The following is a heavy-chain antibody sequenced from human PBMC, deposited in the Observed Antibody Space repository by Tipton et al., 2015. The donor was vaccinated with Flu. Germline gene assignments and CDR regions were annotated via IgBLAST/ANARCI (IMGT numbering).Heavy chain of an antibody. Sequence: VQLVQSGAEVKKPGESLKISCQSSGYSFTSHWIGWVRQMPGKGLEWMGTIYPGDSDTRYSPSFQGQVTISADKSISTVYLQWGSLKASDTAMYYCAGGGGSFKGYYYDMDVWGQGTTVTVSS. CDR2: IYPGDSDT. D-gene: IGHD3-16*01. V-gene: IGHV5-51*01. CDR3: AGGGGSFKGYYYDMDV. J-gene: IGHJ6*02. CDR1: GYSFTSHW.